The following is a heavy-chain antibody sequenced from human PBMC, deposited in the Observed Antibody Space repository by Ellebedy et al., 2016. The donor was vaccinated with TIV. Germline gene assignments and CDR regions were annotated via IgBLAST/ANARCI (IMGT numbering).Heavy chain of an antibody. CDR1: GGYISNYY. Sequence: MPSETLSLTCTVSGGYISNYYWSWIRQPPGKGLEWIGYIYYSGSTNYNPSLKSRVTISVDTSKNQFSLKLNSVTAADTAVYYCARDLGRDNSGYYYKDWYFDLWGRGTLVTVSS. CDR2: IYYSGST. D-gene: IGHD3-22*01. CDR3: ARDLGRDNSGYYYKDWYFDL. V-gene: IGHV4-59*01. J-gene: IGHJ2*01.